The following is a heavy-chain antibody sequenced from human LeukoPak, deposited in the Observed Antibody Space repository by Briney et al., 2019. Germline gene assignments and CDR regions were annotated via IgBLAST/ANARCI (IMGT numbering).Heavy chain of an antibody. Sequence: PSETLSLTCTVSGGSISSSSYYWGWIRQPPGKGLEWIGSIYYSGNTYYNPSLKSRVTISTDTSKNQFSLKLSSVTAADTALYYCARYHDGYDDYWGQGTLVTVSS. V-gene: IGHV4-39*07. CDR2: IYYSGNT. J-gene: IGHJ4*02. D-gene: IGHD5-12*01. CDR1: GGSISSSSYY. CDR3: ARYHDGYDDY.